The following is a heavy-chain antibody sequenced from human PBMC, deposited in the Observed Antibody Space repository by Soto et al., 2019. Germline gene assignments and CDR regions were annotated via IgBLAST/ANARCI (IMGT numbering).Heavy chain of an antibody. CDR2: ISSANNYI. D-gene: IGHD3-10*01. Sequence: EVQLVESGGGLVKPGGSLRLSCAASGFTFRSYGMNWVRQAPGKGLEWVSSISSANNYITYGDSMKGRFTISRDNANNALYLQMNSLRAEDTAVYYCARDAWVRGDLDAFDIWGQGTAVTVSS. CDR3: ARDAWVRGDLDAFDI. CDR1: GFTFRSYG. V-gene: IGHV3-21*01. J-gene: IGHJ3*02.